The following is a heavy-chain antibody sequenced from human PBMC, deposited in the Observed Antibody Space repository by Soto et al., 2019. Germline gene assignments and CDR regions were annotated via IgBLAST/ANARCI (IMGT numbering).Heavy chain of an antibody. V-gene: IGHV4-38-2*02. CDR3: ARDWGTGFYEHDS. CDR1: GYTISTGFN. D-gene: IGHD6-19*01. Sequence: SETLSLTCAVSGYTISTGFNWAWLRQPPGKGLELIVSIYHSGSTYYNLSLKSRVTISTDASKNQLYLKLNTLTTADTSLYYCARDWGTGFYEHDSWGQGTLVTVSS. J-gene: IGHJ4*02. CDR2: IYHSGST.